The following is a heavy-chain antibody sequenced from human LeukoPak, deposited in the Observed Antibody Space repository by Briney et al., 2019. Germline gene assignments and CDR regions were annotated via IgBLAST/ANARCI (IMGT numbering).Heavy chain of an antibody. D-gene: IGHD5-12*01. CDR3: ARDQLAYSGYDTLFDY. Sequence: GRSLRLSCAASGFTFDSYAIHWVRQASGKGLEWVAVISYDGSNKYYADSVKGRLTISRDNSKNTLYLQLNSLRPEDTAVYYCARDQLAYSGYDTLFDYWGQGSLVTVSS. J-gene: IGHJ4*02. CDR2: ISYDGSNK. CDR1: GFTFDSYA. V-gene: IGHV3-30*04.